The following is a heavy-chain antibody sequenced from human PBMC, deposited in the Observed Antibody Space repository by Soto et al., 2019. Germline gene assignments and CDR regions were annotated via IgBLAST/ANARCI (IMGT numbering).Heavy chain of an antibody. CDR1: GFTFSSYG. J-gene: IGHJ4*02. CDR3: ARGSGYYDSSGQGYYFDY. V-gene: IGHV3-33*01. Sequence: QVQLVESGGGVVQPGRSLRLSCAASGFTFSSYGMHWVRQAPGKGLEWVAVIWYDGSNKYYADSVKGRFTITRDNSKNTLYLQMNSLRAEDTAVYYCARGSGYYDSSGQGYYFDYWGQGTLVTVSS. CDR2: IWYDGSNK. D-gene: IGHD3-22*01.